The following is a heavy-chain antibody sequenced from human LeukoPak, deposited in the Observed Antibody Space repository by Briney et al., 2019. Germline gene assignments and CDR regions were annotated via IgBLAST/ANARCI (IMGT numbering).Heavy chain of an antibody. CDR2: IYHSGST. CDR3: ARICEYYDILTGYYVPYYFDY. Sequence: SETLSLTCTVSGYSISSGYYWGWIRPPPGKGLEWIGSIYHSGSTYYNPSLKSRVTISVDTSKNQFSLKLSSVTAADTAVYYCARICEYYDILTGYYVPYYFDYWGQGTLVTVSS. J-gene: IGHJ4*02. V-gene: IGHV4-38-2*02. D-gene: IGHD3-9*01. CDR1: GYSISSGYY.